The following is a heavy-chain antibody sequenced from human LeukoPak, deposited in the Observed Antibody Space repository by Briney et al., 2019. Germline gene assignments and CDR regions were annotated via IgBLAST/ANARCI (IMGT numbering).Heavy chain of an antibody. CDR3: AKVGLRFLEWWNQFDP. J-gene: IGHJ5*02. CDR1: GFVFDTHA. Sequence: GGSLRLSCAASGFVFDTHAMNWVRQAPGKGLEWVSGVGGSGDATYHGDSVKGRFSISRDNSKNMVYLQMNSLRAEDTAVYYCAKVGLRFLEWWNQFDPWGQGTLVTVSS. V-gene: IGHV3-23*01. CDR2: VGGSGDAT. D-gene: IGHD3-3*01.